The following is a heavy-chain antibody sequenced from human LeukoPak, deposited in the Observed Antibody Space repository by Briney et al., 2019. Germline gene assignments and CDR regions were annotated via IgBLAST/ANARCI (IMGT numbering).Heavy chain of an antibody. J-gene: IGHJ5*02. Sequence: SETLSLTCTVSGGSISSYYWSWIRQPPGKGLEWIGYIYYSGSTNYNPSLKSRVTISVDTSKNQFSLKLSSVTAADTAVYYCARDSIYDIWSGPGNWFDPWGQGTLVSVSS. D-gene: IGHD3-3*01. CDR3: ARDSIYDIWSGPGNWFDP. V-gene: IGHV4-59*01. CDR1: GGSISSYY. CDR2: IYYSGST.